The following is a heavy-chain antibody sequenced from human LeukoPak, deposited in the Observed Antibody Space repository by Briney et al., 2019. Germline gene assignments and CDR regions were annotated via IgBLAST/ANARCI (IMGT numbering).Heavy chain of an antibody. J-gene: IGHJ4*02. CDR1: GFTVSSNY. CDR2: ISSSGNTT. V-gene: IGHV3-11*04. Sequence: GGSLRLSCAASGFTVSSNYMSWVRQAPGKGLEWVSYISSSGNTTYNADSVKGRFSITRDNAKNSLYLQMNSLRAEDTAVYYCARDGGSAWFLDYWGQGTLVTVSS. CDR3: ARDGGSAWFLDY. D-gene: IGHD6-19*01.